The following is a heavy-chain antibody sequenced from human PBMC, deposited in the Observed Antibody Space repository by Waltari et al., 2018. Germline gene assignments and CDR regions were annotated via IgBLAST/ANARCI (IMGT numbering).Heavy chain of an antibody. CDR3: GRGDQGDC. CDR2: ISGFNDNA. V-gene: IGHV1-18*01. D-gene: IGHD2-21*02. CDR1: GYTFATYG. Sequence: QVQLVQSGAEVKKPGASVKVSCKASGYTFATYGITWVRQAPGQGLEWMGRISGFNDNAKYAQKFQGRVTMTTDTSTNTAYMELRSLRSDDTAVYYCGRGDQGDCWGQGTLVTVSS. J-gene: IGHJ4*02.